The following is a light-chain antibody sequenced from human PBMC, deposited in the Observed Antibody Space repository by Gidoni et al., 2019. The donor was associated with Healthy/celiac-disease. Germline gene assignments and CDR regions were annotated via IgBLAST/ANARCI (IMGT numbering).Light chain of an antibody. CDR1: QSVSSY. J-gene: IGKJ2*01. V-gene: IGKV3-11*01. CDR2: DAS. Sequence: IALTQSPATLSLSPGERATLSCRASQSVSSYLAWYQQKPGQAPRLLIYDASNRATGIPARFSGSGSGTDFTLTSSSLEPKDFAVYYCQQRSNWHTFGQGTKLEIK. CDR3: QQRSNWHT.